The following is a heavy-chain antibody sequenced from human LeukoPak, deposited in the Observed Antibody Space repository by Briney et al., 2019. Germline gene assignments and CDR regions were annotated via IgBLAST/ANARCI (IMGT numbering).Heavy chain of an antibody. D-gene: IGHD3-10*01. CDR2: IIPIFGTT. J-gene: IGHJ5*02. CDR3: AREGEELVNWFDP. Sequence: GASVNVSCTASGGTFSNYAISWVRQAPGQGLEWMGGIIPIFGTTTYAQKFQGRVTITADESTITAYMELSSLTSEDTGVYYCAREGEELVNWFDPWGQGTLVTVSS. V-gene: IGHV1-69*01. CDR1: GGTFSNYA.